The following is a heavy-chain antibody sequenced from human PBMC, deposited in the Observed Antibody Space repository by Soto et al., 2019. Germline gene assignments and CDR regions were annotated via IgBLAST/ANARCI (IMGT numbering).Heavy chain of an antibody. CDR2: IYYSGST. CDR3: ARISILRWPRFES. Sequence: SETLSLTCSVSGGSMNNYYWSWIRQPPGKGLEYIGYIYYSGSTNYNSSLKSRVTISLDTSKNQFSLKWSSLTAADTAVYFCARISILRWPRFESWGQFTLVSVS. J-gene: IGHJ1*01. D-gene: IGHD3-3*02. CDR1: GGSMNNYY. V-gene: IGHV4-59*01.